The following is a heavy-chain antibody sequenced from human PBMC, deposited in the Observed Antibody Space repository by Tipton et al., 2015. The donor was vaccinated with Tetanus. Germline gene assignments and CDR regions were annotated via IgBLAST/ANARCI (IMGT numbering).Heavy chain of an antibody. CDR2: NFHSGST. D-gene: IGHD2-2*01. CDR3: ARRSYCSSSRCFDAFDL. J-gene: IGHJ3*01. V-gene: IGHV4-61*01. CDR1: GGLISGSSYY. Sequence: TLSLTCSVSGGLISGSSYYWSWLRQPPGKGLEWIAYNFHSGSTNYSPSLKRRVAISMDTSKNQISLKLSSVTAADTAVYYCARRSYCSSSRCFDAFDLWGQGTMVTVSS.